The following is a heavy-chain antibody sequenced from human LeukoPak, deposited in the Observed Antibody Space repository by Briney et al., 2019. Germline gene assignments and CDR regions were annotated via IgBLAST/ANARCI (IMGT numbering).Heavy chain of an antibody. Sequence: SETLSLTCTVSGGSISSYYWSWIRQPPGKGLEWIGYIHYSGSTNYNPSLKSRVTLSGDTSKNQFSLKLSSVTAADTAVYYCARAFRYYDILTGLDYWGQGALVTVSS. CDR2: IHYSGST. D-gene: IGHD3-9*01. CDR3: ARAFRYYDILTGLDY. V-gene: IGHV4-59*01. J-gene: IGHJ4*02. CDR1: GGSISSYY.